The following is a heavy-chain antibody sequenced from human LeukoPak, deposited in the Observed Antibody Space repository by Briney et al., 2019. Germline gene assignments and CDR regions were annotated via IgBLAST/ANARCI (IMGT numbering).Heavy chain of an antibody. CDR2: IYYSGST. CDR3: ARVQRSREWEPTVFDY. CDR1: GGSVSSGSFY. J-gene: IGHJ4*02. Sequence: SETPSLTCTVSGGSVSSGSFYWSWIRQPPGKGLEWIGYIYYSGSTNHNPSLKSRVTISVDTSRNQFSLRLSSVTAADTAVYYCARVQRSREWEPTVFDYWGQGTLVTVSS. D-gene: IGHD1-26*01. V-gene: IGHV4-61*01.